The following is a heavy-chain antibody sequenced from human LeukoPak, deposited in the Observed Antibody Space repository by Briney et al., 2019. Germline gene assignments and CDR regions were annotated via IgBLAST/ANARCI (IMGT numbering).Heavy chain of an antibody. D-gene: IGHD6-13*01. Sequence: SETLSLTCTVSGGSISSYYWSWIRQPPGKGLEWIGYTHYSGSTKYNPSLKSRLTISVDSSKNQFPLRLSSVTAADTAVYFCARGAAGTGAADYWGQGTLVTVSS. J-gene: IGHJ4*02. V-gene: IGHV4-59*01. CDR1: GGSISSYY. CDR3: ARGAAGTGAADY. CDR2: THYSGST.